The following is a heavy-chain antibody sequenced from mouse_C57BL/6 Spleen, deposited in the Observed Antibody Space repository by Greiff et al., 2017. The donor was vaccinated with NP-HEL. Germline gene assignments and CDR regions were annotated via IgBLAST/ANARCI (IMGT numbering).Heavy chain of an antibody. CDR2: INPNNGGT. Sequence: VQLQQSGPELVKPGASVKISCKASGYTFTDYYMNWVKQSHGKSLEWIGDINPNNGGTSYNQKFKGKATLTVDKSSSTAYMELRSLTSEDSAVYYCAQEGGFRYFDVWGTGTTVTVSS. J-gene: IGHJ1*03. CDR3: AQEGGFRYFDV. V-gene: IGHV1-26*01. CDR1: GYTFTDYY.